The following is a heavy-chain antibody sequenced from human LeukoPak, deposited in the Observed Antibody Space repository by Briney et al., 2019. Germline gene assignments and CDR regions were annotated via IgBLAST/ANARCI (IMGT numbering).Heavy chain of an antibody. J-gene: IGHJ6*03. V-gene: IGHV4-39*07. CDR3: VRVIGAPNYYYYMDV. CDR2: IYYSGST. Sequence: SETLSLTCTVSGGSISSSSHYWGWIRQPPGKGLEWIGSIYYSGSTYYNPSLKSRVTISVDTSKNQFSLKLSSVTAADTAVYYCVRVIGAPNYYYYMDVWGKGTTVTVSS. CDR1: GGSISSSSHY. D-gene: IGHD3-22*01.